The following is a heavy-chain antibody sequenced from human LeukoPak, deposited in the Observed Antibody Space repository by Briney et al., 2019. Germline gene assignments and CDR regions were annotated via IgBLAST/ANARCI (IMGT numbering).Heavy chain of an antibody. CDR2: IHHAGYTT. V-gene: IGHV3-74*01. Sequence: GESLRLSCATSGFTFSTYWMHWVRQAPGKGLVWVSHIHHAGYTTNNADSVKGRFIISRDNAKNTLYLQMNSLRAEDTAVYYCARLGGGYVLDYWGQGTLVTVSS. D-gene: IGHD5-12*01. J-gene: IGHJ4*02. CDR1: GFTFSTYW. CDR3: ARLGGGYVLDY.